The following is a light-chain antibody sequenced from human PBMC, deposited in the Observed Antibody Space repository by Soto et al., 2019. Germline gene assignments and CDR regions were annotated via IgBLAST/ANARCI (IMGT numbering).Light chain of an antibody. V-gene: IGKV4-1*01. CDR3: QQYYTSPWT. Sequence: DIVMTQSPDDLAVSLGERATINCKSRESLLYSSNYKNYLAWYQQKPGQPPKLLIYWASTRESGVPDRFSGSGSGTDFTLTISSLQAEDVAVYYCQQYYTSPWTFGQGTKVDIK. J-gene: IGKJ1*01. CDR2: WAS. CDR1: ESLLYSSNYKNY.